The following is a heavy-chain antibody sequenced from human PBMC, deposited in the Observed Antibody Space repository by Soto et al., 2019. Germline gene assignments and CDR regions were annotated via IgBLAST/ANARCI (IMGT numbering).Heavy chain of an antibody. CDR3: ARYYGSGRPTSYWFDP. D-gene: IGHD3-10*01. J-gene: IGHJ5*02. CDR2: IYYSGST. CDR1: GGSISSGGYY. V-gene: IGHV4-31*03. Sequence: QVQLQESGPGLVKPSQTLSLTCTVSGGSISSGGYYWSWIRQHPGKGLEWIGYIYYSGSTYYNPSLRSRVTISVDTSKNQFSLKLSSVTAADTAVYYCARYYGSGRPTSYWFDPWGQGTLVTVSS.